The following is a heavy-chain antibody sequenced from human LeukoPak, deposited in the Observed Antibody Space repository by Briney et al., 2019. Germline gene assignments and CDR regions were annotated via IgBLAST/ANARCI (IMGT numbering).Heavy chain of an antibody. CDR2: ISSSSSYI. Sequence: PGGSLRLSCAASGFTFSSYSMNWVRQAPGKGLDWVSSISSSSSYIYHADSVKGRFTISRDNAKNSLYLQMNSLRAEDTAVYYCARGPGYCNYEPYYYYMDVWGKGTTVTVSS. CDR3: ARGPGYCNYEPYYYYMDV. CDR1: GFTFSSYS. D-gene: IGHD4-11*01. J-gene: IGHJ6*03. V-gene: IGHV3-21*01.